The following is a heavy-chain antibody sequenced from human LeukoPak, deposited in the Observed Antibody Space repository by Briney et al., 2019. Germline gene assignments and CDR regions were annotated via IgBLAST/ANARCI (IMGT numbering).Heavy chain of an antibody. CDR3: AREKDIVATFDY. CDR2: ISYDGSNK. Sequence: GRSLRLSCAASGFTFSSYAMHWVRQAPGKGLEWVAVISYDGSNKYYADSVKGRFTISRDNSKNTLYLQMNSLRAEDTAVYYCAREKDIVATFDYWGQGTLVTVSS. CDR1: GFTFSSYA. V-gene: IGHV3-30-3*01. D-gene: IGHD5-12*01. J-gene: IGHJ4*02.